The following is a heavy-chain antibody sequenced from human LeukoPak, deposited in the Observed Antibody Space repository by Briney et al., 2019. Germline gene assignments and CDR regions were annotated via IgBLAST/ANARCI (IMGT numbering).Heavy chain of an antibody. D-gene: IGHD3-22*01. CDR2: INHSGST. CDR1: GGSFSGYY. V-gene: IGHV4-34*01. CDR3: ARGRPPSYITMIVMVTKYYFDY. Sequence: PSETLSLTCAVYGGSFSGYYWSWIRQPPGKGLEWIGEINHSGSTNYNPSLKSRVTISVDTSKNQFSLKLSSVTAADTAVYYCARGRPPSYITMIVMVTKYYFDYWGQGTLVTVSS. J-gene: IGHJ4*02.